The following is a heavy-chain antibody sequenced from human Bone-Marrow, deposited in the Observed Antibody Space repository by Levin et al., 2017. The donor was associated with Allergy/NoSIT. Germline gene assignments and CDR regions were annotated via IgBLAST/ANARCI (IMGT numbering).Heavy chain of an antibody. V-gene: IGHV1-18*01. CDR2: ISAYNGNT. CDR1: GYTFTSYG. J-gene: IGHJ4*02. D-gene: IGHD5-18*01. CDR3: ARDRGIQLWLQFDY. Sequence: ASVKVSCKASGYTFTSYGISWVRQAPGQGLEWMGWISAYNGNTNYAQKLQGRVTMTTDTSTSTAYMELRSLRSDDTAVYYCARDRGIQLWLQFDYWGQGTLVTVSS.